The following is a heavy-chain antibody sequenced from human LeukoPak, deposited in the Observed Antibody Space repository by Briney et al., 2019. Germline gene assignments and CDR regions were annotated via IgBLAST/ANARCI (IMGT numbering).Heavy chain of an antibody. CDR2: FDPEDGET. V-gene: IGHV1-24*01. J-gene: IGHJ3*02. D-gene: IGHD5-18*01. Sequence: ASVKVSCKVSGYTLTELSMHWVRQAPGKGLEWMGGFDPEDGETIYAQKFQGRVTITEDTSTDTAYMELSSLKSEDTAVYYCATEYNVDTAMVGGYAFDIWGQGTMVTVSS. CDR3: ATEYNVDTAMVGGYAFDI. CDR1: GYTLTELS.